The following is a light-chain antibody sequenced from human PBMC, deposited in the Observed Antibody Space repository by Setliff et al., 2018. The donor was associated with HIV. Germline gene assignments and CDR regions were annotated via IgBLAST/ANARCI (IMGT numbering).Light chain of an antibody. Sequence: QSVLTQPASVSGSPGQSITISCTGASSDVRDYHFVSWYQQHPGKAPKVLIYDVTKRPSGVSSRFSGSKSGNTASLSISELRAEDETDYYCTSYAGGNTRVFGTGTKSPS. CDR2: DVT. V-gene: IGLV2-14*03. CDR1: SSDVRDYHF. J-gene: IGLJ1*01. CDR3: TSYAGGNTRV.